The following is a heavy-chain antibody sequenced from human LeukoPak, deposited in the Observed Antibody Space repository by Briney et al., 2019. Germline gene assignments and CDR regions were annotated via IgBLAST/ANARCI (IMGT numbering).Heavy chain of an antibody. Sequence: GGSLRLSCAASGLTFSRFWMSWVRQAPGKGLEWVANINENGNEKYYVDSVKGRFTVSRDNAKNLLYLQMNSLRAEDTAVYYCARAGDGTAARDCWGQGTLVTVSS. J-gene: IGHJ4*02. CDR1: GLTFSRFW. CDR3: ARAGDGTAARDC. D-gene: IGHD2-15*01. V-gene: IGHV3-7*01. CDR2: INENGNEK.